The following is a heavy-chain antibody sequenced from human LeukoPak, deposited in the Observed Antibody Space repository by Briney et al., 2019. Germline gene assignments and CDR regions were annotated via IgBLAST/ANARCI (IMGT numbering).Heavy chain of an antibody. V-gene: IGHV3-48*04. CDR1: GFTFSNYP. CDR3: ARVRHTIGYLFDY. CDR2: ISSSSTTI. J-gene: IGHJ4*02. D-gene: IGHD3-22*01. Sequence: PGESLRLSCAASGFTFSNYPMSWVRQAPGKGLEWISYISSSSTTIYYANSVKGRFTISRDNVKNSVSLQMSSLRAEDTAVYYCARVRHTIGYLFDYWGQGTLVTVSS.